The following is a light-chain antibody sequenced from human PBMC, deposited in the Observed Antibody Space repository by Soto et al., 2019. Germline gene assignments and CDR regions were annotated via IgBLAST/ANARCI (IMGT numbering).Light chain of an antibody. J-gene: IGLJ1*01. V-gene: IGLV2-23*01. CDR3: CSYAGSSTFYD. CDR1: SSDVGSYNL. Sequence: QSVLTQPASVSGSPGQSITISCTGTSSDVGSYNLVSWYQQHPGKAPKLMIYEGSKRPSGVSNRFSGSKSGNTASLTISGLQAEDEADYYCCSYAGSSTFYDVGPGTKVNVL. CDR2: EGS.